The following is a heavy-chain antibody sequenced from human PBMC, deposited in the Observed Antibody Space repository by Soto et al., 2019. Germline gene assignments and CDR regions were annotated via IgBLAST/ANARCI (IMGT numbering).Heavy chain of an antibody. V-gene: IGHV3-30*04. J-gene: IGHJ4*02. Sequence: QVQLVESGGDVVQPGRSLRLSCAASGFTFSGYGMHWVRQAPGKGLEWVALISSDARNEYYADSVKGRFTISRDNSRNTMFLQMNSLRPEDTAVYYCARKRDYGDYDYWGQGTLVTVSS. CDR1: GFTFSGYG. D-gene: IGHD4-17*01. CDR3: ARKRDYGDYDY. CDR2: ISSDARNE.